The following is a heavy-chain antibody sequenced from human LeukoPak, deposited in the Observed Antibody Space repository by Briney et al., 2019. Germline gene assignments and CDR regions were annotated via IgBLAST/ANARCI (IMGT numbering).Heavy chain of an antibody. CDR2: ISGSDSRT. CDR3: AKARFPKGYDSSGGFDY. J-gene: IGHJ4*02. CDR1: GFTFSNYA. D-gene: IGHD3-22*01. Sequence: GGSLRLSCAASGFTFSNYAMTWVRQAPGKGLEWVSLISGSDSRTYHADSVKGRFTNSRDNSKNTLYLQMDSLRAEDTAVYYCAKARFPKGYDSSGGFDYWGQGTLVTVSS. V-gene: IGHV3-23*01.